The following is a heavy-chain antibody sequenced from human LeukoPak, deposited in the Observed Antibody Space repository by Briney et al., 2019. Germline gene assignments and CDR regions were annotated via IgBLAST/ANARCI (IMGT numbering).Heavy chain of an antibody. CDR1: GFTFSNFW. D-gene: IGHD3-22*01. CDR3: AKEFYYDTISADY. Sequence: GGSLRLSCAASGFTFSNFWMSWVRQAPGKGLEWVANIKQDGGEKYYVDSVKGRFTISRDNAKNSVYLQMNNLRAADTAVYYCAKEFYYDTISADYWGQGTLVTVSS. J-gene: IGHJ4*02. V-gene: IGHV3-7*01. CDR2: IKQDGGEK.